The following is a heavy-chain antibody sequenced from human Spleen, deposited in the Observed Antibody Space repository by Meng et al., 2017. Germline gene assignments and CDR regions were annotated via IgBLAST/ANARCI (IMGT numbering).Heavy chain of an antibody. Sequence: QGRRQETGPGSVRPWEHLALPCTGLGGAVSSGSYYWSWSRQPPGKGLEWIGYIYYSGSTSYNPSLKSRVTISVDTSKNQFSLKLSSVTAADTAVYYCARGGGGGYTYGLAYWGQGILVTVSS. CDR3: ARGGGGGYTYGLAY. CDR2: IYYSGST. CDR1: GGAVSSGSYY. J-gene: IGHJ4*02. V-gene: IGHV4-61*01. D-gene: IGHD5-18*01.